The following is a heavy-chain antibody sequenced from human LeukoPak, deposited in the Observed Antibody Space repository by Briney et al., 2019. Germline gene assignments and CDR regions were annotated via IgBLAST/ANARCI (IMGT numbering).Heavy chain of an antibody. CDR2: IKQDGSEK. CDR1: GFTFSSYW. Sequence: GGSLRLSCAASGFTFSSYWMSWVRQAPGKGLEWVANIKQDGSEKNYVDSVKGRFTISRDNANNSLYLQMNSLKAEDTAVYYCARDSCSGGRSHVSDYWGQGTLVTVSS. V-gene: IGHV3-7*01. CDR3: ARDSCSGGRSHVSDY. J-gene: IGHJ4*02. D-gene: IGHD2-15*01.